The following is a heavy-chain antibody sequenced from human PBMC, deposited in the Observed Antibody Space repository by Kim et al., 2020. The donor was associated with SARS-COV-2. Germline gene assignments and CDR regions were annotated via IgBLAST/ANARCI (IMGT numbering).Heavy chain of an antibody. V-gene: IGHV3-49*03. CDR3: SRVVGAPIPYYYYGMDV. Sequence: GGSLRLSCTASRFTFGDYAMSWFRQAPGNRLEWVVFIRSKAYGATTEYAASVKGRFTISRDDSKSIVYLQMNSLKTEDTGVYYCSRVVGAPIPYYYYGMDVWGRGTTVTVSS. CDR2: IRSKAYGATT. CDR1: RFTFGDYA. D-gene: IGHD1-26*01. J-gene: IGHJ6*02.